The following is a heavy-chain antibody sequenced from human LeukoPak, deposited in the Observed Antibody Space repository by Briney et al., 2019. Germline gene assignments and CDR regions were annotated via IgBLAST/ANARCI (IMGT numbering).Heavy chain of an antibody. D-gene: IGHD5-18*01. CDR1: GYTVTDYY. CDR3: ARGGWSGYSYGSEPEKYFDY. Sequence: ASVKVSCKASGYTVTDYYMHWVRQAPGQGLEWMGWINPNSGGTNYAQKFRGRVTMTTDTSISTAYMELSRLRSDDTAVYYCARGGWSGYSYGSEPEKYFDYWGQGTLVTVSS. CDR2: INPNSGGT. V-gene: IGHV1-2*02. J-gene: IGHJ4*02.